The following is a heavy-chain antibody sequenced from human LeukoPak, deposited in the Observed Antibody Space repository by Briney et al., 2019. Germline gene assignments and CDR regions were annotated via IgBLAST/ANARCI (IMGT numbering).Heavy chain of an antibody. CDR3: ARVDEPPTPYDRPTCFDL. CDR1: GGSFSGYC. CDR2: INQSRST. Sequence: SETLSLTCAVYGGSFSGYCWIWIGQPPGTGLEGIGEINQSRSTNYNPPHKSPVTISVDTSKNPFSLKLSSVTSADTAVYYCARVDEPPTPYDRPTCFDLWGRGTLVTVSS. V-gene: IGHV4-34*01. D-gene: IGHD3-22*01. J-gene: IGHJ2*01.